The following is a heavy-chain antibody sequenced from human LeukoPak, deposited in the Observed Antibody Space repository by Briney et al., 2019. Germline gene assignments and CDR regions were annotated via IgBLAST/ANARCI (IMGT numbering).Heavy chain of an antibody. V-gene: IGHV3-21*01. CDR2: ITTSSSYM. CDR3: ARDPYSGGYGAYYYYYMDV. J-gene: IGHJ6*03. CDR1: GFTFSTYN. D-gene: IGHD6-19*01. Sequence: GGSLRLSCAASGFTFSTYNMNWVRRTPGRGLEWVSSITTSSSYMFYADSVRGRFTISRDNAENSLYLQMNSLRDEDTAVYYCARDPYSGGYGAYYYYYMDVWGKGTTVTVSS.